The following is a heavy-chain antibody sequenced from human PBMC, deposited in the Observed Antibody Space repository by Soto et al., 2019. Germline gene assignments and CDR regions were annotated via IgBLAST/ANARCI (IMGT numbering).Heavy chain of an antibody. J-gene: IGHJ4*02. D-gene: IGHD6-13*01. Sequence: QVQLVESGGGLVKPGGSLRLSCAASGFTFSDYYMSWLRQAPGKGLEWVSYISSSSRYTNYADSVKGRFTISRDNAKNSLYLQMNNLRAEDTAVYFCARDGYSSSWWKVDYWGQGTLVTVSS. CDR1: GFTFSDYY. V-gene: IGHV3-11*06. CDR2: ISSSSRYT. CDR3: ARDGYSSSWWKVDY.